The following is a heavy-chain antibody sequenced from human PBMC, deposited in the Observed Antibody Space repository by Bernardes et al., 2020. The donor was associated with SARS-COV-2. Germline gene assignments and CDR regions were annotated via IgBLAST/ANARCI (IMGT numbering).Heavy chain of an antibody. CDR2: INHSGST. J-gene: IGHJ6*02. CDR3: ARAVRWLPQGVVYYYGMDV. V-gene: IGHV4-34*01. CDR1: GGSFSGYY. D-gene: IGHD4-17*01. Sequence: SEPLPLTCAVYGGSFSGYYWSWIRQPPGKGLEWIGEINHSGSTNYNPSLKSRVTISVDTSKNQFSLKLSSVTAADTAVYYCARAVRWLPQGVVYYYGMDVWGQGTTVTVSS.